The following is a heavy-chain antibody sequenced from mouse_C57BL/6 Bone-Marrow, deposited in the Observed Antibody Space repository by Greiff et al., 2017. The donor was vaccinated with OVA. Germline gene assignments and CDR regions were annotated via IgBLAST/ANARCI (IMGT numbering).Heavy chain of an antibody. CDR3: ARFAYYSNSFAY. V-gene: IGHV1-19*01. Sequence: VQLQQSGPVLVKPGASVKMSCKASGYTFTDYYMSWVKQSHGKSLEWIGVINPYNGGTSYNQKFKGKATLTVDKSSSTAYMELNSLTSEDSAVYYCARFAYYSNSFAYWGQGTLVTVSA. J-gene: IGHJ3*01. CDR1: GYTFTDYY. D-gene: IGHD2-5*01. CDR2: INPYNGGT.